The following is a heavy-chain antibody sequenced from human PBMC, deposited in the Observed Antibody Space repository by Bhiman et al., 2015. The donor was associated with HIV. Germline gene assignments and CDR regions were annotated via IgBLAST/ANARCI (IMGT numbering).Heavy chain of an antibody. D-gene: IGHD5-12*01. J-gene: IGHJ4*02. CDR1: GFTFSSYS. CDR2: ISFDGSNK. V-gene: IGHV3-30-3*01. Sequence: QVQLVESGGGVVQPGRSQRLSCAAAGFTFSSYSMHWVRQAPGKGLEWVAVISFDGSNKYYADSVRGRFTISRDNSKNTLYLQMNSLRAEDTAVYYCAREGVSGYDLTYIDYWGQGTLVTVSS. CDR3: AREGVSGYDLTYIDY.